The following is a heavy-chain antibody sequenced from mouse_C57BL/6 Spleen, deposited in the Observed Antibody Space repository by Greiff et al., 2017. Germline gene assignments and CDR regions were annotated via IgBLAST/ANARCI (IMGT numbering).Heavy chain of an antibody. CDR3: ARMDPFITTVGAY. J-gene: IGHJ3*01. V-gene: IGHV1-53*01. CDR2: INPSNGGN. Sequence: QVQLQQPGTELVKPGASVKLSCKASGYTFTSYWMHWVKQRPGQGLEWIGNINPSNGGNNYNEKFKSKATLTVDKSSSTAYMQLSSLTSADSAVYYCARMDPFITTVGAYWGQGTLVTVSA. CDR1: GYTFTSYW. D-gene: IGHD1-1*01.